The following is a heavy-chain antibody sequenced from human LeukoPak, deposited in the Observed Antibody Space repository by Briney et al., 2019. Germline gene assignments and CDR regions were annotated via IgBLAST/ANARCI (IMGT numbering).Heavy chain of an antibody. CDR3: ARGRRAVAARPPDY. CDR2: VYYSGSS. J-gene: IGHJ4*02. D-gene: IGHD6-6*01. CDR1: GGSIISSSYY. Sequence: SETLSLTCSVSGGSIISSSYYWGWIRQPPGKGLEWIGSVYYSGSSYYNPSLKSRVTISADTSKNQFSLRLSSVTAADTAVYYCARGRRAVAARPPDYWGQGTLVTVSS. V-gene: IGHV4-39*01.